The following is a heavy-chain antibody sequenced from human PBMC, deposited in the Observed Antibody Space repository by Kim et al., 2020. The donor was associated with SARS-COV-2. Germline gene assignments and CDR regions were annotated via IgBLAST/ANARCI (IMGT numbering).Heavy chain of an antibody. CDR2: GTA. CDR3: ARGPVGGDY. J-gene: IGHJ4*02. V-gene: IGHV1-69*01. Sequence: GTANYAQKFQGRVTITADESTSTAYMELSSLRSEDTAVYYCARGPVGGDYWGQGTLVTVSS.